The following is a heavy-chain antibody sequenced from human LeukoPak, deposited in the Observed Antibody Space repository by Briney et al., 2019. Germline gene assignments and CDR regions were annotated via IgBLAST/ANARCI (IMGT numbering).Heavy chain of an antibody. D-gene: IGHD3-3*01. Sequence: PSETLSLTCAVYGGSFSGYYWSWIRQPPGKGLEWIGEINHSGSTNYNPSLKSRVTISVDTSKNQFSLKLSSVTAADTAVYYCARSYDFWSGWGLGMDVWGQGTTVTVSS. J-gene: IGHJ6*02. V-gene: IGHV4-34*01. CDR3: ARSYDFWSGWGLGMDV. CDR2: INHSGST. CDR1: GGSFSGYY.